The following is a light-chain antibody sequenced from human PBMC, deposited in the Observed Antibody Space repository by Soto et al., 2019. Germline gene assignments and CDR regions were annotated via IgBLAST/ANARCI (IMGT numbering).Light chain of an antibody. CDR3: QKYGSSAT. Sequence: EIVLTQSPGTLSLSPGEIATLSCRASQSVSSSYLAWYQQRPGQAPRLLIYGASSRDTGIPDRFSGSGSGTDFSLTISRLEPEDFAGYYCQKYGSSATFGRGTKLESK. CDR1: QSVSSSY. J-gene: IGKJ2*01. V-gene: IGKV3-20*01. CDR2: GAS.